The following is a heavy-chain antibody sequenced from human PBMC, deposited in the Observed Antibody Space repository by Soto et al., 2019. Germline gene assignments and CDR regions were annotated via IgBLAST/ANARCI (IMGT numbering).Heavy chain of an antibody. CDR1: GFTFISYW. D-gene: IGHD4-17*01. CDR2: LKQDESEK. V-gene: IGHV3-7*01. Sequence: EVQLVESGGGLVQPGGSRRLSCAASGFTFISYWMGWVPQAPGKGLEWVATLKQDESEKYYVDSVKGRFTISRDNAKNSLYLQMNSLRAEDTAVYYCARDSRTTTVVKYWGQGTLVTVSS. J-gene: IGHJ4*02. CDR3: ARDSRTTTVVKY.